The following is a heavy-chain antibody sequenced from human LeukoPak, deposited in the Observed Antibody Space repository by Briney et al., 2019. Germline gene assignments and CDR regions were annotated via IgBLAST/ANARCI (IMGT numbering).Heavy chain of an antibody. CDR3: ARVYPVAGDFDY. Sequence: SETLSLTCAVYGGSFSGYYWSWIRQPPGKGLEWIGEINHSGSTNYNPSLKSRVTISADTSKNQFSLKLSSVTAADTAVYYCARVYPVAGDFDYWGQGTLVTVSS. J-gene: IGHJ4*02. CDR1: GGSFSGYY. D-gene: IGHD6-19*01. CDR2: INHSGST. V-gene: IGHV4-34*01.